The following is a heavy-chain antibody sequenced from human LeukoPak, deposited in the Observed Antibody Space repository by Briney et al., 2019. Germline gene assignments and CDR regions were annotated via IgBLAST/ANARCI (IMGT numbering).Heavy chain of an antibody. Sequence: ASVKVSCKASGYTFTGYYIHWVRQAPGQGLEWMGWINTNTGNPTYAQGFTGRFVFSLDTSVSTAYLQISSLKAEDTAVYYCARFGYDILTGYHYYYGMDVWGQGTTVTVSS. CDR1: GYTFTGYY. CDR3: ARFGYDILTGYHYYYGMDV. CDR2: INTNTGNP. J-gene: IGHJ6*02. D-gene: IGHD3-9*01. V-gene: IGHV7-4-1*02.